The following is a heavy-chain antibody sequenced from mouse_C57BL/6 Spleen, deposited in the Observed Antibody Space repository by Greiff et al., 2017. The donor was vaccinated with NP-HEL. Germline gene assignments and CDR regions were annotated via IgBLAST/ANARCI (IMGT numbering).Heavy chain of an antibody. CDR2: IYPRSGNT. D-gene: IGHD3-2*02. CDR3: ARKDSSGYVFDY. CDR1: GYTFTSYG. J-gene: IGHJ2*01. Sequence: LVESGAELARPGASVKLSCKASGYTFTSYGISWVKQRTGQGLEWIGEIYPRSGNTYYNEKFKGKATLTADKSSSTAYMELRSLTSEDSAVYFCARKDSSGYVFDYWGQGTTLTVSS. V-gene: IGHV1-81*01.